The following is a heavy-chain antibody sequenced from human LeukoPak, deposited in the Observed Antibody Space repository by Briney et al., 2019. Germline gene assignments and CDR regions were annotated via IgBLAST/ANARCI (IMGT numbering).Heavy chain of an antibody. CDR2: ISWNSGSI. CDR1: GFTFDDYA. J-gene: IGHJ3*02. D-gene: IGHD3-3*01. V-gene: IGHV3-9*03. Sequence: QTGGSLRLSCAASGFTFDDYALPWARQAPGKGLRWAQGISWNSGSIGYADSVKGRFTISRDNAKNSLYLQMNSLRAEDMALYYCAKVSLPFGVVTSDAFDIWGQGTMVTVSS. CDR3: AKVSLPFGVVTSDAFDI.